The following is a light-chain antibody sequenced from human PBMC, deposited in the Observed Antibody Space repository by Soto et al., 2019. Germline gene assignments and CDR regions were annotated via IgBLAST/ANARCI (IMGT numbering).Light chain of an antibody. V-gene: IGLV2-14*03. J-gene: IGLJ2*01. CDR3: SSYTPSTTL. CDR1: SSDIGGYNY. CDR2: DVS. Sequence: QSVLTQPASVSGSPGQSITISCTGTSSDIGGYNYVSWYQHHPGRAPKLMIYDVSNRPSGVSSRFSGSRSGNTASLTISGLQADDEADYYCSSYTPSTTLFGGGTKVTVL.